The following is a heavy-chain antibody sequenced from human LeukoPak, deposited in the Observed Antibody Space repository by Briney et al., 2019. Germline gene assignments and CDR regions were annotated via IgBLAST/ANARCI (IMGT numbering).Heavy chain of an antibody. J-gene: IGHJ4*02. V-gene: IGHV3-23*01. Sequence: TGGSLRLSCAVSGFMFSQHTMNWVRQAPGKRLEWVSSISGSGDATRYADSVMGRFTISRDNAKNTLSLQMNSLRAEDTAVYYCAKSDCGSDGCKLLNYWGQGTLVTASS. D-gene: IGHD2-21*01. CDR3: AKSDCGSDGCKLLNY. CDR1: GFMFSQHT. CDR2: ISGSGDAT.